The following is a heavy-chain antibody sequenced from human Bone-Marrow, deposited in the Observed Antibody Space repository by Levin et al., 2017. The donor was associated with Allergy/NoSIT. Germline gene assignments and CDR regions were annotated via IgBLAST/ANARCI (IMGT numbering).Heavy chain of an antibody. J-gene: IGHJ4*02. V-gene: IGHV3-23*01. CDR2: ISGSGGTT. CDR3: AKNQASYSYVIDY. Sequence: GGSLRLSCAASVFTFSNYAMSWVRQAPGKGLEWVSSISGSGGTTYYIDSVKGRFTISRDNSKSTLYLQMNSLRAEDTAVYYCAKNQASYSYVIDYWGQGTLITVSS. D-gene: IGHD5-18*01. CDR1: VFTFSNYA.